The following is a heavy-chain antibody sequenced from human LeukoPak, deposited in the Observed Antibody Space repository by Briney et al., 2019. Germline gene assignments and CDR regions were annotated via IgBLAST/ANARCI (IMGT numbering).Heavy chain of an antibody. J-gene: IGHJ4*02. D-gene: IGHD3-22*01. V-gene: IGHV1-8*01. CDR1: GYSFTTYD. Sequence: GASVKVSCKASGYSFTTYDINWVRQAPGQGLEWTGWMRPKKSDTGYARKFQDRVTLTWNISTDTAYMELNSLTAGDTAVYFCAGGPPEDTSSGYWGQGTLVTVSS. CDR2: MRPKKSDT. CDR3: AGGPPEDTSSGY.